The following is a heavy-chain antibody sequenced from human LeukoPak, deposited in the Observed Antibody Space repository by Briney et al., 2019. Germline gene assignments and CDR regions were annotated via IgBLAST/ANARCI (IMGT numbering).Heavy chain of an antibody. CDR1: GFTFSDYY. V-gene: IGHV4-38-2*01. J-gene: IGHJ4*02. CDR2: IFHSGST. Sequence: PGGSLRLSCAASGFTFSDYYMSWIRQAPGKGLEWIGSIFHSGSTYYNPSLKSRVTISVDTSKNQFSLKLTSVTAADTAVYYCARSWFSTGPADYWGQGTLVTVSS. D-gene: IGHD6-13*01. CDR3: ARSWFSTGPADY.